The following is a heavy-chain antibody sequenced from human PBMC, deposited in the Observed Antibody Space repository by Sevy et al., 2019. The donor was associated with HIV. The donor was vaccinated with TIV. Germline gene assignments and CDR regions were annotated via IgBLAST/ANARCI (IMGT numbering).Heavy chain of an antibody. J-gene: IGHJ6*02. CDR1: GFSFNTYA. V-gene: IGHV3-30*04. Sequence: GGSLRLSCAASGFSFNTYAIHWVRQAPGKGLEWVALISYDGSYEYYADSVEGRFTISRDNSKNTLYLQMNSLRAEDTAVYYCARSSLVVAGSYGMDVWGHGTTVTV. CDR2: ISYDGSYE. D-gene: IGHD6-19*01. CDR3: ARSSLVVAGSYGMDV.